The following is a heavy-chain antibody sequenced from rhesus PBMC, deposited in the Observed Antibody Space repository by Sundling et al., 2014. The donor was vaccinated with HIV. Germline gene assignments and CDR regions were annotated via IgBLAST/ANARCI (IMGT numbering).Heavy chain of an antibody. J-gene: IGHJ5-1*01. CDR2: IHPKTGGT. CDR1: ADILSHYY. Sequence: QVDLVQSGAEVKKPGSSVKVSCRASADILSHYYLHWVRQAPGQGLEWVGEIHPKTGGTKFGQKFQGRVAMPRDTSTGTAYMELSSLRSEDTAVYYCVSSISGTLDVWGPGVQVIVSS. D-gene: IGHD1-26*01. V-gene: IGHV1-138*01. CDR3: VSSISGTLDV.